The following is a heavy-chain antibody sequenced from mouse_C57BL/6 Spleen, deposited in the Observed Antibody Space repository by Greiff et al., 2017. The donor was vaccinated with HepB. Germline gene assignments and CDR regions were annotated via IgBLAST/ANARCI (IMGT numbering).Heavy chain of an antibody. J-gene: IGHJ3*01. CDR1: GFNIKDDY. V-gene: IGHV14-4*01. CDR2: IDPEKGDT. D-gene: IGHD2-5*01. Sequence: EVQLQQSGAELVRPGASVKLSCTASGFNIKDDYMHWVKQRPEQGLGWIGGIDPEKGDTENASKFQGKATIPADTSSNTAYLQLSSLSSEDTAVYYCTPAYYSNYFAYWGQGTLVTVSA. CDR3: TPAYYSNYFAY.